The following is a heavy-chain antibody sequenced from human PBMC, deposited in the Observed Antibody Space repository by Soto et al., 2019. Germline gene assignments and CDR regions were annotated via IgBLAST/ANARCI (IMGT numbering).Heavy chain of an antibody. V-gene: IGHV5-51*01. J-gene: IGHJ6*02. D-gene: IGHD6-13*01. CDR3: ARTAAAGKYYSGVDV. CDR2: IYPGDSDT. CDR1: GYSFTSYW. Sequence: RGESLKISCKGSGYSFTSYWIGWVRQMPGKGLEWMGIIYPGDSDTRYSPSFQGQVTISADKSISTAYLQWSSLKASDTAIYYCARTAAAGKYYSGVDVWGQGTTVTVSS.